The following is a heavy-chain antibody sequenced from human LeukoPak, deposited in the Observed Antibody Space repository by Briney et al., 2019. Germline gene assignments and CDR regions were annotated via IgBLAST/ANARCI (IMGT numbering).Heavy chain of an antibody. J-gene: IGHJ4*02. CDR2: FYYSGST. V-gene: IGHV4-39*01. CDR3: ASRYGDYARSEYYFDY. Sequence: SETLSLTCTVSGGSISSSSYYWGWIRQPPGKGLEWIGSFYYSGSTYYNPSLKSRVTISVDTSKNQFSLKLSSVTAADTAVYYCASRYGDYARSEYYFDYWGQGTLVTVSS. D-gene: IGHD4-17*01. CDR1: GGSISSSSYY.